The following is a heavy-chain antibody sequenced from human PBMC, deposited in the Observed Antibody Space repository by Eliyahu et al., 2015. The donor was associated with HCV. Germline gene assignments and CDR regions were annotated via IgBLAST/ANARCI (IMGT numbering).Heavy chain of an antibody. D-gene: IGHD3-10*01. CDR1: GFTFSDYY. J-gene: IGHJ3*02. V-gene: IGHV3-11*03. Sequence: ESGGGLVKPGGSLRLSCAVSGFTFSDYYMTWIRQAPGKGLEWISYISSSGTYTNYADSVKGRFTISRDNAKNSLHLQMNSLRAEDTAVYYCARFDYGSMGYFDIWGQGTMVTVSS. CDR3: ARFDYGSMGYFDI. CDR2: ISSSGTYT.